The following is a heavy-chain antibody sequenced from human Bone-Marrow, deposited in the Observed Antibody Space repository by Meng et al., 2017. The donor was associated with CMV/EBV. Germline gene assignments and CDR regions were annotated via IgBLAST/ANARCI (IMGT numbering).Heavy chain of an antibody. Sequence: GESLKISCAASGFTFSDYYMSWIRQAPGKGLEWVSYISSSGSTIYYADSVKGRFTISRDNAKNSLYLQMNSLRAEDTAVYYCARDLRQRTFIVVVPAASGGMDVWGQGNTVTVAS. CDR3: ARDLRQRTFIVVVPAASGGMDV. D-gene: IGHD2-2*01. CDR2: ISSSGSTI. J-gene: IGHJ6*02. CDR1: GFTFSDYY. V-gene: IGHV3-11*01.